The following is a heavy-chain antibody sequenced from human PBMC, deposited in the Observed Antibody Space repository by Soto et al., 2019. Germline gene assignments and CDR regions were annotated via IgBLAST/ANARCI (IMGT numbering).Heavy chain of an antibody. D-gene: IGHD1-1*01. CDR1: GFTFSMYW. CDR2: INDDGSHT. CDR3: TRGPRSTSTGTGAF. V-gene: IGHV3-74*01. Sequence: PGGSLRLSCAASGFTFSMYWMHWVRQVPGKGPEWVSRINDDGSHTNYADSVKGRFTISRDNAKSTLYLQMNDLRAEDTAVYYCTRGPRSTSTGTGAFWGQGTLVTVSS. J-gene: IGHJ4*02.